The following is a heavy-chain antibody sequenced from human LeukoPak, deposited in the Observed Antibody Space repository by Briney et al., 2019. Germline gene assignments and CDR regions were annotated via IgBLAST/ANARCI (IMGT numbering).Heavy chain of an antibody. CDR1: GGSISSYY. CDR3: ARHGQDWNYGAPYYFDY. D-gene: IGHD1-7*01. CDR2: IYTSGST. V-gene: IGHV4-4*09. Sequence: PSETLSLTCTVSGGSISSYYGSWIRQPPGKGLEWIGYIYTSGSTNYNPSLKSRVTISVDTSKNQFSLKLSSVTAADTAVYYCARHGQDWNYGAPYYFDYWGQGTLVTVSS. J-gene: IGHJ4*02.